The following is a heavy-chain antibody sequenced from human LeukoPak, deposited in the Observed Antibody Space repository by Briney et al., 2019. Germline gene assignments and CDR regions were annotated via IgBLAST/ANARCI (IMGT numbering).Heavy chain of an antibody. J-gene: IGHJ4*02. CDR1: GFTFSSYG. V-gene: IGHV3-33*06. D-gene: IGHD3-22*01. CDR2: IWYDGSNK. Sequence: GGSLRLSCAASGFTFSSYGMHWVRQAPGKGLEWVAVIWYDGSNKYYADSVKGRFTISRDNSKNTLYLQMSSLRAEDTAVYYCAKDSSRSSGYYDYWGQGTLVTVSS. CDR3: AKDSSRSSGYYDY.